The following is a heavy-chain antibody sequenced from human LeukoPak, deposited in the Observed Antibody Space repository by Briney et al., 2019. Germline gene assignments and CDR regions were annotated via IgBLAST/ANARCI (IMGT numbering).Heavy chain of an antibody. CDR2: ISAYNGNT. V-gene: IGHV1-18*01. D-gene: IGHD3-22*01. CDR1: GYTFTSYG. CDR3: ARGFLDYYDSSGYEPPGDY. J-gene: IGHJ4*02. Sequence: ASVKVSCKASGYTFTSYGISWVRQAPGQGLEWMGWISAYNGNTNYAQKLQGRVTMTTDTSTSTAYMELRSLRSDDTAVYYCARGFLDYYDSSGYEPPGDYWGQGTPVTVSS.